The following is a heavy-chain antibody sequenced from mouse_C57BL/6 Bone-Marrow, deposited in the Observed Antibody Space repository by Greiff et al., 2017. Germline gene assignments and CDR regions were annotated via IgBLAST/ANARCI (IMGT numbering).Heavy chain of an antibody. Sequence: EVKLMESEGGLVQPGSSMKLSCTASGFTFSDYYMAWVRQVPGKGLEWVAIINHDGSSTYYLDSLKSRFTISRDNAKNILYLQMSSLKSEDTATYYCEREQEAMDDWGQGTSVTVSS. CDR3: EREQEAMDD. CDR1: GFTFSDYY. J-gene: IGHJ4*01. V-gene: IGHV5-16*01. CDR2: INHDGSST.